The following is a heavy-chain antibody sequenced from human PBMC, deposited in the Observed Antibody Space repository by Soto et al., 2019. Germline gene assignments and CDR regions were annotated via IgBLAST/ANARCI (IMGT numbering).Heavy chain of an antibody. Sequence: SGPTLVKPTQTLTLTCTFSGFSLSTSGVGVGWIRQPPGKALEWLALIYWDDDKRYSPSLKSRLTITKDTSKNQVVLTMTNMDPVDTATYYCAHRRIAAREMEYWFDPWGQGTLVTVSS. V-gene: IGHV2-5*02. D-gene: IGHD6-6*01. CDR3: AHRRIAAREMEYWFDP. CDR1: GFSLSTSGVG. J-gene: IGHJ5*02. CDR2: IYWDDDK.